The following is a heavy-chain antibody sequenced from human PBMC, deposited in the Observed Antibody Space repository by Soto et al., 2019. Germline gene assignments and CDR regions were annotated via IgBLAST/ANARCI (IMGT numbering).Heavy chain of an antibody. J-gene: IGHJ5*02. Sequence: QLQLQESGPGLVKPSETLSLTCTVSGGSISSSSYYWGWIRQPPGKGLEWIGRIYYSGSTYYNPTRKSRVTIALDTSNIQFSLKLSSVTAADTAVYYCATSNWFDPWGEGTLVTVSS. V-gene: IGHV4-39*01. CDR1: GGSISSSSYY. CDR2: IYYSGST. CDR3: ATSNWFDP.